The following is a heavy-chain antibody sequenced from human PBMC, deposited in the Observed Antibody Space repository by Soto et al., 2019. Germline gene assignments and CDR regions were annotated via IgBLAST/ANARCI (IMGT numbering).Heavy chain of an antibody. Sequence: QVQLVQSGAEVKKPGSSVKVSCKASGGTLSSYAISWVRQAPGQGLEWMGGIIPIFGTANYAQKFQGRVTITADESTSTAYTELSSLRSEDTAVYYCASSSGYSYGYSFGYWGQGTLVIVSP. D-gene: IGHD5-18*01. CDR3: ASSSGYSYGYSFGY. J-gene: IGHJ4*02. CDR2: IIPIFGTA. V-gene: IGHV1-69*12. CDR1: GGTLSSYA.